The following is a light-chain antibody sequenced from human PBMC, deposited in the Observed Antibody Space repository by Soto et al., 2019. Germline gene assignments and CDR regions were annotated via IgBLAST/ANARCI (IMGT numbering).Light chain of an antibody. CDR1: GSDVGGYDY. Sequence: QSVLTQPASVSGSPGQSITISCTGTGSDVGGYDYVSWYQQHPGKAPKLLIHDVTNRPSGVSNRFSGSKSGSTASLTISGLQSEDEADYYCSSHTSSNSLVFGGGTKVTVL. CDR3: SSHTSSNSLV. V-gene: IGLV2-14*01. J-gene: IGLJ2*01. CDR2: DVT.